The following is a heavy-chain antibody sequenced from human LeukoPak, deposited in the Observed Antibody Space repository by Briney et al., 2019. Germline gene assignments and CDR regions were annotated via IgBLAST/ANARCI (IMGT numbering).Heavy chain of an antibody. CDR1: GGTFSSYA. Sequence: ASVKVSCKASGGTFSSYAISWVRQAPGQGLEWMGGIIPIFGTANYAQKFQGRVTITADESTSTAYKELSSLRSEDTAVYYCAVATGVDNWFDPWGQGTLVTVSS. D-gene: IGHD5-12*01. CDR2: IIPIFGTA. CDR3: AVATGVDNWFDP. V-gene: IGHV1-69*13. J-gene: IGHJ5*02.